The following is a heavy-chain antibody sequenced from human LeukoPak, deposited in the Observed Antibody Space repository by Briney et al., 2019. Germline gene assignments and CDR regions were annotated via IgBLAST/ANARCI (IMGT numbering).Heavy chain of an antibody. CDR3: TRDMRGAAAADDAFDI. CDR1: GYTFTSCD. Sequence: ASVKVSCKASGYTFTSCDINWVRQATGRGLEWMGWMNPNSGDTGYAQNFQGRVTITRDTSISTAYMELSSLRSEDTAVYYCTRDMRGAAAADDAFDIWGQGTMVTVSS. D-gene: IGHD6-13*01. CDR2: MNPNSGDT. J-gene: IGHJ3*02. V-gene: IGHV1-8*01.